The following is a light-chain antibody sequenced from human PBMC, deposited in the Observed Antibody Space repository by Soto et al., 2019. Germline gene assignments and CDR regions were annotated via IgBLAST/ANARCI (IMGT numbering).Light chain of an antibody. J-gene: IGKJ2*01. CDR3: QQSYNTPQYT. Sequence: DIPMTQSPSSLSASVGDRVTITCRASQTISSSSNWYQQKPGKAPKLLIYAASSLQSGIPSRFSGSGSGIDFTLTINSLQPEDFAVYYCQQSYNTPQYTFGQGTELEIK. CDR1: QTISSS. CDR2: AAS. V-gene: IGKV1-39*01.